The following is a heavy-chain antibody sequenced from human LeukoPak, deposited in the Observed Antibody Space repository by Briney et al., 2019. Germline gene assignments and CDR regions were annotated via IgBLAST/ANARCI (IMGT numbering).Heavy chain of an antibody. CDR2: INPNSGGT. V-gene: IGHV1-2*02. CDR3: ARNSGSYFRYYGMDV. D-gene: IGHD1-26*01. J-gene: IGHJ6*02. Sequence: ASVKVSCKASGYTFTGYYMHWVRQAPGQGLEWMGWINPNSGGTNYAQKFQGRVTMTRDTSISTAYIELSRLRSDDTAVYYYARNSGSYFRYYGMDVWGQGTTVTVSS. CDR1: GYTFTGYY.